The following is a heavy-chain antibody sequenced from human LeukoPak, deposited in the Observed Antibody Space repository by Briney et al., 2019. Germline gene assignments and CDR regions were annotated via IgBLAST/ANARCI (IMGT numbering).Heavy chain of an antibody. D-gene: IGHD2-2*01. CDR3: ARELVAYYYYYYGMDV. J-gene: IGHJ6*02. CDR2: IYTSGST. V-gene: IGHV4-4*07. Sequence: KTSETLSLTCTVSGGSISSYYWSWIRQPAGKGLEWIGRIYTSGSTNYNPSLKSRVTMSVDTSKNQFSLKLSSVTAADTAVYYCARELVAYYYYYYGMDVWGQGTTVTVSS. CDR1: GGSISSYY.